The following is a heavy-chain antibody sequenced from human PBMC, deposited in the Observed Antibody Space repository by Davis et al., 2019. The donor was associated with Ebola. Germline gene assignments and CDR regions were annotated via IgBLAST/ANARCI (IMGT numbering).Heavy chain of an antibody. D-gene: IGHD3-16*01. V-gene: IGHV1-2*02. Sequence: ASVKVSCKASGYTFTSYDVNWVRQATGQGLEWMGWINPNSGGTIFSQKFQGRVTMTRDTSINTVYMELSSLRSDDTAVYYCARDGGVFDYWGQGTLVNVSS. CDR1: GYTFTSYD. CDR2: INPNSGGT. J-gene: IGHJ4*02. CDR3: ARDGGVFDY.